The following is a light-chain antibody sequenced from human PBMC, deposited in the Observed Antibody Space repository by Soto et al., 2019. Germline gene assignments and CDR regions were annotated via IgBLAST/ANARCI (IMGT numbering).Light chain of an antibody. CDR1: HSVSSN. CDR3: QQYGSSPRWT. CDR2: GAS. J-gene: IGKJ1*01. Sequence: DIVMTQSPATLSVSPGERDTLSRSSSHSVSSNLAWYQQKPGQAPRLLIYGASSRATGIPHRFSGSGSGTDFTLTTSRLEPEDFAVYYCQQYGSSPRWTFGQGTKVEIK. V-gene: IGKV3-20*01.